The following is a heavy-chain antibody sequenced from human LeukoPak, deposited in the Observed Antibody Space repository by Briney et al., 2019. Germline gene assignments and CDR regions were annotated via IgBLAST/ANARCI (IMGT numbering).Heavy chain of an antibody. V-gene: IGHV3-21*04. CDR1: GFTFSSYS. Sequence: KPGGSLRLSCAASGFTFSSYSMNWVRQAPGKGLEWVSSISSSSSYIYYADSVKGRFTISRDNAKNSLYLQMNSLRAEDTAVYYCARDSRRGYYHDAFDIWGQGTMVTVSS. D-gene: IGHD3-22*01. CDR3: ARDSRRGYYHDAFDI. J-gene: IGHJ3*02. CDR2: ISSSSSYI.